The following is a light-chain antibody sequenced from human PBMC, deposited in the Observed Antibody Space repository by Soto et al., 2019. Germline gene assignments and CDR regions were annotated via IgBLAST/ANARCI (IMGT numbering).Light chain of an antibody. Sequence: QSALTQPASVSGSPGQSITISCTGTSSDVGGYNYVSWYQQHPDKAPKLMIYEVNNRPSGVSSRFSGSKSGNTASLTISGLQAEDEANYYCSSYRSSSTLEVFGGGTKLTVL. CDR2: EVN. CDR3: SSYRSSSTLEV. CDR1: SSDVGGYNY. V-gene: IGLV2-14*01. J-gene: IGLJ2*01.